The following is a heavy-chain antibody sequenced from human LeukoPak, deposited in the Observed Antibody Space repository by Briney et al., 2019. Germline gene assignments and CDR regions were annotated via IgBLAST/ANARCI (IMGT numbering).Heavy chain of an antibody. CDR1: GFTFSDYA. CDR2: ISGITGRT. CDR3: AKGGAYYDFCLGS. V-gene: IGHV3-23*01. Sequence: GGSLRLSCASSGFTFSDYAMTWVRQAPGKRLQWVSSISGITGRTYYADSVKGRFTISRDNSKNTLYLQMNSLRAGDTAIYYCAKGGAYYDFCLGSWGQGTLVTVSS. D-gene: IGHD3-3*01. J-gene: IGHJ4*02.